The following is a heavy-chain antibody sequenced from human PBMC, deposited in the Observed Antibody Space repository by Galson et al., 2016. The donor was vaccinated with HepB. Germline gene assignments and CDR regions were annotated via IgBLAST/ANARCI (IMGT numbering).Heavy chain of an antibody. Sequence: SLRLSCAASGFTFSSSEMNWLRQAPGKGLESVSYITGSSDSIKYADSVKGRFTVSRDNAKDPVYLHMNSLRDEDTAVYFCARNMLRAAYFDYWSQGTLVTVSS. J-gene: IGHJ4*02. D-gene: IGHD2-15*01. CDR1: GFTFSSSE. CDR2: ITGSSDSI. CDR3: ARNMLRAAYFDY. V-gene: IGHV3-48*02.